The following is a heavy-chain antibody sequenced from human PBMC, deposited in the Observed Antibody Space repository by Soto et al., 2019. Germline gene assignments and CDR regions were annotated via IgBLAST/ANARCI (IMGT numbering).Heavy chain of an antibody. CDR2: ISAYNGNT. CDR3: ARDHSERCELLHGSQPYRY. J-gene: IGHJ4*02. V-gene: IGHV1-18*01. D-gene: IGHD1-26*01. Sequence: QVQLVQSGAEVKKPGASVKVSCKASGYTFTSYGISWVRQAPGQGLEWMGWISAYNGNTNYAQKLQGRVTMTTDTSTSTAYMELRSLRADDTAVYYCARDHSERCELLHGSQPYRYWGQVTLVTVSS. CDR1: GYTFTSYG.